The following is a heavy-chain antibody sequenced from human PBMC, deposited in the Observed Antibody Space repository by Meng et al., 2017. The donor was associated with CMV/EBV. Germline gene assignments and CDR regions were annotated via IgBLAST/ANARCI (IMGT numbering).Heavy chain of an antibody. CDR2: IRSKANSYAT. J-gene: IGHJ6*02. V-gene: IGHV3-73*01. D-gene: IGHD3-3*01. Sequence: GGSLRLSCAASGFTFSGSAMHWVRQASGKGLVWVGRIRSKANSYATAYAASVKGRFTISRDDSKNTAYLQMNSLKTEDTAVYYCTRPGIFGVVSGYYYGMDVWGQGTTVTVSS. CDR1: GFTFSGSA. CDR3: TRPGIFGVVSGYYYGMDV.